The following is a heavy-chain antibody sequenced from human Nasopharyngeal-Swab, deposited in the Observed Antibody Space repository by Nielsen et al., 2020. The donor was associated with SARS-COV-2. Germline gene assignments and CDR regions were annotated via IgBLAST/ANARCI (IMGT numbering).Heavy chain of an antibody. V-gene: IGHV3-30*02. J-gene: IGHJ4*02. CDR3: AKEECTGISCIRGFDY. CDR2: LRYDGSNK. D-gene: IGHD2-2*01. CDR1: GFIFSNYA. Sequence: GESLKISCAASGFIFSNYAMQWVRQAPGKGLEWVAFLRYDGSNKRYADSVKGRFTISRDNSKNALYLEMNSLRAEDTAVYHCAKEECTGISCIRGFDYWGQGTLVTVSS.